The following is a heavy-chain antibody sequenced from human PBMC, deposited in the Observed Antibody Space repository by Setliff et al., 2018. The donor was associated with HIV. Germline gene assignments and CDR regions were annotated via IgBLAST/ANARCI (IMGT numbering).Heavy chain of an antibody. D-gene: IGHD1-1*01. CDR1: GLSLSTSGVG. J-gene: IGHJ4*02. CDR3: AYSGRQLRGPYFDF. Sequence: SGPTLVNPTQTLTLTCTFSGLSLSTSGVGVGWIRQSPGKALEWLAFIYWNNNKHYSTSLKSRLTVTKDTSKNRVVFTMTNMDPVDTATYYCAYSGRQLRGPYFDFWGQGIPVTVYS. V-gene: IGHV2-5*01. CDR2: IYWNNNK.